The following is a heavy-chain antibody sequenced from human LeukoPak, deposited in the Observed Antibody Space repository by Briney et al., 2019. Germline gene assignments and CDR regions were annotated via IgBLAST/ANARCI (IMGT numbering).Heavy chain of an antibody. CDR2: IWYDGSNK. CDR3: AREFHRVAFDY. Sequence: GGSLRLSCAASGFTFSSYGMHWVRQAPGKGLEWVAVIWYDGSNKYYTDSVKGRFTISRDNSKNTLYLQMNSLRAEDTAVYYCAREFHRVAFDYWGQGTLVTVSS. J-gene: IGHJ4*02. V-gene: IGHV3-33*01. D-gene: IGHD1-14*01. CDR1: GFTFSSYG.